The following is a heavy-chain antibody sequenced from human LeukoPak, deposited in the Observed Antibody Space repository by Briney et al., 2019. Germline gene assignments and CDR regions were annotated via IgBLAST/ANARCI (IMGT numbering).Heavy chain of an antibody. CDR1: GGSISSSGYY. CDR3: ARHVMVRSRTMRVYYYYMDV. Sequence: SETLSLTCTVSGGSISSSGYYWGWIRQPPGKGLEWIGSIYSSGSTYYNPSLKSRVTISVNTSKNQFSLKLSSVTAADTAVYYCARHVMVRSRTMRVYYYYMDVWGQGTMVTVSS. V-gene: IGHV4-39*01. D-gene: IGHD3-10*01. CDR2: IYSSGST. J-gene: IGHJ6*03.